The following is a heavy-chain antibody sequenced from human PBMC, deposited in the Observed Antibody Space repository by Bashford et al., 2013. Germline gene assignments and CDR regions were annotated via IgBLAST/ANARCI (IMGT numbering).Heavy chain of an antibody. CDR3: ARDMTIFGVVGGMDV. D-gene: IGHD3-3*01. Sequence: VRQAPGKGLEWVSAISGSSGSTYYADSVKGRFTISRDNYQNTLSLQMNSLRAEDTAVYYCARDMTIFGVVGGMDVWGQGTTVTVSS. J-gene: IGHJ6*02. V-gene: IGHV3-23*01. CDR2: ISGSSGST.